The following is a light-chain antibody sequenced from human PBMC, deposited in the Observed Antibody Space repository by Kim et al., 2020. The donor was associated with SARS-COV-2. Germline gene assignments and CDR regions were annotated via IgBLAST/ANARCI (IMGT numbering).Light chain of an antibody. CDR3: QSYDSSLRAYV. J-gene: IGLJ1*01. CDR1: SSNIGAGYD. CDR2: ANT. Sequence: TVTNACTGTSSNIGAGYDVHWYQQLPGTAPKLLIYANTKRPSGVPDRFSGSKSGPSASLTITGLQAEDEADYYCQSYDSSLRAYVFGTGTKVTVL. V-gene: IGLV1-40*01.